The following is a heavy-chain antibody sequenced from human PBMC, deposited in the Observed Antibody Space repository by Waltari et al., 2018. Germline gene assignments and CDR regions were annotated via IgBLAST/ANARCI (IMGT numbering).Heavy chain of an antibody. V-gene: IGHV3-7*02. CDR3: ATYRTSSVGYYFDS. CDR2: IKPDGSEK. D-gene: IGHD6-6*01. CDR1: GFTFSKFW. Sequence: EVQLVESGGGLVQPGGSLRVSCAASGFTFSKFWRSWVRQAPGKGLEWVAHIKPDGSEKYSVEGRFTISRDNAKNSLYLQMNTLRAEDTAVYYCATYRTSSVGYYFDSWGQGTLVTVSS. J-gene: IGHJ4*02.